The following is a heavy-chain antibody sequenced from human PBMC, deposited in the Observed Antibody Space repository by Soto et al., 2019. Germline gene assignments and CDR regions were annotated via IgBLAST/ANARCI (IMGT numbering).Heavy chain of an antibody. J-gene: IGHJ3*01. V-gene: IGHV1-8*01. Sequence: QVQLVQSGAEVKKPGASVQVSCKASGLAFPIDDIIWVRQTIRQGLEFMGWMNPSGSNTGYAQKFQGRATFTWNTPTSTAYMDLSGLRSEDTAVYYCARYRTKVPVAFDVWGQGTMVTVSS. CDR2: MNPSGSNT. CDR3: ARYRTKVPVAFDV. CDR1: GLAFPIDD. D-gene: IGHD3-16*02.